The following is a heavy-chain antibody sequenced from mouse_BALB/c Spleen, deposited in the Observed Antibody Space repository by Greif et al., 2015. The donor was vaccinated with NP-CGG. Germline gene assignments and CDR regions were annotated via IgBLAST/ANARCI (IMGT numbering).Heavy chain of an antibody. CDR1: GFTFSNYW. CDR3: TTHDGYLYYFDY. Sequence: EVKLMESGGGLVQPGGSMKLSCVASGFTFSNYWMNWVRQSPEKGLEWVAEIRLKSNNYATQYAESVKGRFTISRDDSKSSVYLQMNNLRAEDTGIYYGTTHDGYLYYFDYWGQGTTLTFSS. V-gene: IGHV6-6*02. J-gene: IGHJ2*01. D-gene: IGHD2-3*01. CDR2: IRLKSNNYAT.